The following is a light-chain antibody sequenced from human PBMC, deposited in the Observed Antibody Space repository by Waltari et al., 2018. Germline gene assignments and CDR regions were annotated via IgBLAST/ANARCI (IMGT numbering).Light chain of an antibody. V-gene: IGKV1-5*03. CDR3: QQYSSFST. Sequence: DIQRTQSPSTLSASVGDRVTISCRASQSVGTWLAWYQQKPGKAPKLLIYMASSLESVVPSIFSGSGSRTEFPLTISLLQPDDFATYSCQQYSSFSTFGQGTKV. CDR1: QSVGTW. J-gene: IGKJ2*01. CDR2: MAS.